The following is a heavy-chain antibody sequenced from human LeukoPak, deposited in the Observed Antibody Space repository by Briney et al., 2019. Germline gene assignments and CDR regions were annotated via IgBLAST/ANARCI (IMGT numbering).Heavy chain of an antibody. CDR2: ISGGSTTI. D-gene: IGHD4-17*01. CDR3: ARDYSTVTTFFDY. Sequence: TGGSLRLSCAASGFIFRSYSMNWVRQAPGKGLEWVSYISGGSTTIYYADSAKGRFTISRDNAKNSLYLQMNSLRAEDTAVYYCARDYSTVTTFFDYWGQGTLVTVSS. CDR1: GFIFRSYS. J-gene: IGHJ4*02. V-gene: IGHV3-48*01.